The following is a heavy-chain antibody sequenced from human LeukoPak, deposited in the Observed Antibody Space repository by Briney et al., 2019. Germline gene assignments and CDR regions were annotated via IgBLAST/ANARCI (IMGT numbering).Heavy chain of an antibody. J-gene: IGHJ6*03. V-gene: IGHV4-39*01. Sequence: SETLSLTCTVAGGSISSSSYYWGWIRQPPGKGLERIGSIYYSGSTYYNPSLNIRVTISVDTSKNQFSLTLSSVTPADSPWYYCARLTYGSGTLNLFYYYYMDVWGKGTTVTISS. CDR2: IYYSGST. CDR1: GGSISSSSYY. CDR3: ARLTYGSGTLNLFYYYYMDV. D-gene: IGHD3-10*01.